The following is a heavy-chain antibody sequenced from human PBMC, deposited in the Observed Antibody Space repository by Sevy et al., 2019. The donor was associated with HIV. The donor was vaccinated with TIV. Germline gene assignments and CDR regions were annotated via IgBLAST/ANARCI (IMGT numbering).Heavy chain of an antibody. J-gene: IGHJ4*02. CDR2: ISYDGSNK. CDR1: GFTFSSYA. Sequence: GGSLRLSCAASGFTFSSYAMHWVRQAPGKGLEWVAVISYDGSNKYYADSVKGRFTISRDNSKNTLYLQMNSLRAEDTAVYYCVRVTYLLARTEAGTYFDYWGQGTLVTVSS. V-gene: IGHV3-30-3*01. CDR3: VRVTYLLARTEAGTYFDY. D-gene: IGHD6-19*01.